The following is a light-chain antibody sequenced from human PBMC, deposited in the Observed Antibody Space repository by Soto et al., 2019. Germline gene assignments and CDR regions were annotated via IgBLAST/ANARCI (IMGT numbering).Light chain of an antibody. V-gene: IGKV1-5*01. CDR1: QSIGSW. J-gene: IGKJ1*01. CDR3: QQYNSYRT. Sequence: DIQMTQSPATLSSSVGDRVTLTCRASQSIGSWLAWYQQKPGKAPKLLIYDASSLESGVPSRFSGSGSGTEFTLTISSLQPDYFATYYCQQYNSYRTFGQGTKVEIK. CDR2: DAS.